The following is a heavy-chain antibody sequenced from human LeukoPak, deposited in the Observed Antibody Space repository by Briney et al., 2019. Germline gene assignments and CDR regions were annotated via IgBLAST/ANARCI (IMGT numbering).Heavy chain of an antibody. J-gene: IGHJ4*02. D-gene: IGHD2-15*01. Sequence: SETLSLTCTVSGGSISSYYWSWIRQPPGKGLEWIGSMFHSGSSYYNPSLKSRVTISLDTSKNQFSLKLSSVTAADTAVYYCAREGGSASSEVYWGQGTLVTVSS. CDR3: AREGGSASSEVY. CDR1: GGSISSYY. CDR2: MFHSGSS. V-gene: IGHV4-38-2*02.